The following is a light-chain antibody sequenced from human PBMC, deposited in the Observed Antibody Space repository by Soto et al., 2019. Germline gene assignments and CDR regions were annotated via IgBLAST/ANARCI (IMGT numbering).Light chain of an antibody. CDR2: DVF. J-gene: IGKJ5*01. CDR3: QQLETYPLT. V-gene: IGKV1-13*02. CDR1: QGISSA. Sequence: GDTVTITCRASQGISSAFAWYQQKPGKVPRLLIYDVFNLQSGVPSRFSGSGSGTDFTLTISRLQPEDFATYYCQQLETYPLTFGHGTRLEIK.